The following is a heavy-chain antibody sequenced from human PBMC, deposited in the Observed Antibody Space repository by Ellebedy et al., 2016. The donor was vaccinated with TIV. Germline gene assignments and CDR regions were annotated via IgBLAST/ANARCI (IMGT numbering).Heavy chain of an antibody. Sequence: SETLSLTXAVSGGSISSSDWWSWVRQPPGKGLEWIGEIYHSGSTNYDPSLKSRVTISVDKSKNQFSLKLSSVTAADTAVYYCARGGAVGITMVRGFDPWGQGTLVTVSS. CDR3: ARGGAVGITMVRGFDP. J-gene: IGHJ5*02. D-gene: IGHD3-10*01. CDR1: GGSISSSDW. V-gene: IGHV4-4*02. CDR2: IYHSGST.